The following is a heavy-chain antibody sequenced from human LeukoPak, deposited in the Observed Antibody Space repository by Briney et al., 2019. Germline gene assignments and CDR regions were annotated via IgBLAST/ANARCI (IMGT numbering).Heavy chain of an antibody. CDR3: ARVYDFWSGYYLDY. CDR1: GFTFSDYY. Sequence: KPGGSLRVSCAATGFTFSDYYMTWIRQAPGKGLECVSYISSTGDRIYYADSVRGRFTISRDNAKNSLSLQMDSLRAEDTAIYYCARVYDFWSGYYLDYWGQGALVTVFS. V-gene: IGHV3-11*04. J-gene: IGHJ4*02. D-gene: IGHD3-3*01. CDR2: ISSTGDRI.